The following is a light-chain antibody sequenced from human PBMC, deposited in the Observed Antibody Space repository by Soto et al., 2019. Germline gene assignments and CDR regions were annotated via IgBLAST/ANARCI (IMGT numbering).Light chain of an antibody. CDR3: QQYGSSPPLT. CDR2: RAF. V-gene: IGKV3-20*01. J-gene: IGKJ4*01. CDR1: QSVARD. Sequence: EIVLTQSPGTLSLSPGETATLSCRASQSVARDLSWYQQKPGQAPRLLISRAFIGATGIPDRFSGSGSGTDFSLTINRLEPEASAVYYCQQYGSSPPLTFGGGTKLEIK.